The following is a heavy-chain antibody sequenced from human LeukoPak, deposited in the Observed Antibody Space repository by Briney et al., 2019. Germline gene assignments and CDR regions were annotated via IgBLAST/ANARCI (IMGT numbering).Heavy chain of an antibody. CDR1: GFTFSSYA. D-gene: IGHD3-3*01. Sequence: GGSLRLSCAASGFTFSSYAMSWVRQAPGKGLEWVSAISGGGGSAYYADSVKGRFTISRDNSKNTLYLQMNSLRAEDTAVYYCARAPRRFLEWLSPTYYYGSGRIDYWGQGTLVTVSS. V-gene: IGHV3-23*01. J-gene: IGHJ4*02. CDR2: ISGGGGSA. CDR3: ARAPRRFLEWLSPTYYYGSGRIDY.